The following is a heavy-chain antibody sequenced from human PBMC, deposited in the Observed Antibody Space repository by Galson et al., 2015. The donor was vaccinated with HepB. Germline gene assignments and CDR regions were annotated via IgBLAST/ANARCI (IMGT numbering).Heavy chain of an antibody. V-gene: IGHV5-51*01. J-gene: IGHJ2*01. CDR1: GYRFTSYW. CDR2: IYPGDSDT. Sequence: QSGAEVQEPGESLKISCKGSGYRFTSYWIGWVRQMPGKGLEWMWSIYPGDSDTRYSPSFQGQVTISADKSISTAYLQWSSLKASDTAMYYCARPLKDWYFDLWGRGTLVTVSS. CDR3: ARPLKDWYFDL.